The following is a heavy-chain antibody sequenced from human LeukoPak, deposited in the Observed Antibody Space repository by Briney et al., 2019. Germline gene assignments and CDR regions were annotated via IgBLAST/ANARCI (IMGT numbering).Heavy chain of an antibody. CDR2: IHYSGST. V-gene: IGHV4-61*01. CDR3: ASSDYYESSGYSFDY. J-gene: IGHJ4*02. Sequence: PSETLSLTCTVSGGSVSSGSYYWSWIRQPPGKGLEWIGYIHYSGSTNYNPSLKSRVTILVDTSKNQFSLKLTSVTAADTAVYSCASSDYYESSGYSFDYWGQGTLVSVFS. D-gene: IGHD3-22*01. CDR1: GGSVSSGSYY.